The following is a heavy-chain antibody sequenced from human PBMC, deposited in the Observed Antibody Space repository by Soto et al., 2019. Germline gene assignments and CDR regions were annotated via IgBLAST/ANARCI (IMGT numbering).Heavy chain of an antibody. V-gene: IGHV1-69*01. CDR3: AREMSTTLNYFVMDV. CDR2: TIPIFDTP. CDR1: GGTFRTDA. J-gene: IGHJ6*02. D-gene: IGHD1-1*01. Sequence: HVQLVQSGAVVKKSGSSVKVSCKTSGGTFRTDAISWVRQAPGQGLEWMGGTIPIFDTPNYAQKFQGRVTITADESTSTAYMDLSRLRPEDTAVYYCAREMSTTLNYFVMDVWGQGTTVTVSS.